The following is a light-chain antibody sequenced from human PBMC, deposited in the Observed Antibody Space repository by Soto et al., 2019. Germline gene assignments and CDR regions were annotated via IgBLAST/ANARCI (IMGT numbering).Light chain of an antibody. CDR3: QQYNSV. Sequence: DSHMTQSPSPLSASVGDRVTITCRASQSISSWLAWYQQKPGKAPKLLIYKASSLESGVPSRFSGSGSGTEFTLTISSLQPDDFATYYCQQYNSVVGPGSKVAI. J-gene: IGKJ3*01. V-gene: IGKV1-5*03. CDR2: KAS. CDR1: QSISSW.